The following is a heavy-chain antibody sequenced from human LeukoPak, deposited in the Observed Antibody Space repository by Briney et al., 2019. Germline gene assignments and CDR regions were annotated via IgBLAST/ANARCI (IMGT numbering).Heavy chain of an antibody. Sequence: ASLNVSCTASGYIFTSYYMHWVRQAPGQGLEWMGIINPSGGSTSYAQKFQGRVTMTRDTSTSTIYMELSSLRSEDTAVYYCARVSRQYNYGSNYFDYWGQGTLVTVSS. V-gene: IGHV1-46*01. CDR3: ARVSRQYNYGSNYFDY. D-gene: IGHD5-18*01. CDR1: GYIFTSYY. J-gene: IGHJ4*02. CDR2: INPSGGST.